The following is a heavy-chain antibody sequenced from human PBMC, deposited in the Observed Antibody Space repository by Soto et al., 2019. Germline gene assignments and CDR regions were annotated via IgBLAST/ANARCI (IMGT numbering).Heavy chain of an antibody. CDR1: GYTFTTYG. CDR2: ISAYNGNT. CDR3: ARDRGSYALDY. Sequence: QVQLVQSGAEVKKPGASVKFSCKASGYTFTTYGFIWVRQAPGQGLEWMGWISAYNGNTNYAQKLQGRVTMTTDTSTSTAYIELRSLRSDDTAVYYCARDRGSYALDYWGQGTLVTVSS. D-gene: IGHD1-26*01. J-gene: IGHJ4*02. V-gene: IGHV1-18*01.